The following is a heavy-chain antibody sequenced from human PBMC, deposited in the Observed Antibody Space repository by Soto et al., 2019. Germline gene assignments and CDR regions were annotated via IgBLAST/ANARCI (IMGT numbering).Heavy chain of an antibody. CDR3: ATRWDYDSSGYPAEYFHH. V-gene: IGHV4-31*03. CDR2: IYYSGST. CDR1: GGSISSGGYY. J-gene: IGHJ1*01. Sequence: SETLSLTCTVSGGSISSGGYYWSWIRQHPGKGLEWIGYIYYSGSTYYNPSLKSRVTISVDTSKNQFSLKLSSVTAADTAVYYCATRWDYDSSGYPAEYFHHRGQGTLVTVAS. D-gene: IGHD3-22*01.